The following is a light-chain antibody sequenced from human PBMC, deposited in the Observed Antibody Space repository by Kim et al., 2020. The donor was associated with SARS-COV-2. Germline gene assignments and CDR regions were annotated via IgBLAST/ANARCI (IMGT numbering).Light chain of an antibody. CDR1: SSDVGSYDL. CDR2: EVS. Sequence: GQSITSSCTGTSSDVGSYDLVSWYQQHPVKAPKLVIYEVSKRPSGVSNRFSGSRSGNTASLTISGLQTEDEADYYCCSYTRSSTVVFGGGTKLTVL. V-gene: IGLV2-23*02. J-gene: IGLJ2*01. CDR3: CSYTRSSTVV.